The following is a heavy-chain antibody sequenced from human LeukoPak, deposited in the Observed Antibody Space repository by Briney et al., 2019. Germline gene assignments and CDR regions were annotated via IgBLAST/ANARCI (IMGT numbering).Heavy chain of an antibody. D-gene: IGHD1-1*01. V-gene: IGHV1-24*01. CDR1: GYTLTELS. J-gene: IGHJ6*02. CDR3: ATDNFGTTRDYYGMDV. CDR2: FDPEDGET. Sequence: ASVKVSCKVSGYTLTELSMHWVRQAPGKGLEWMGGFDPEDGETIYAQKFQGRVTMTEDTSTDTAYMELSSLRSEDTAVYYCATDNFGTTRDYYGMDVWGQGTTVTVSS.